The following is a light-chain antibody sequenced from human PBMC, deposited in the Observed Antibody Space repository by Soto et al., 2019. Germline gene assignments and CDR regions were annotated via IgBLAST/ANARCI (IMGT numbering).Light chain of an antibody. J-gene: IGLJ1*01. CDR2: GNS. Sequence: QSVLTQPPSVSGAPGQGVTISCTGSSSNIGAGYDVHWYQQLPGTAPKLLIYGNSNRPSGVPDRFSGSKSGTSASLAITGLQAEDEADYYCQSYDSSLGGSHVFVTGTKVTVL. CDR3: QSYDSSLGGSHV. CDR1: SSNIGAGYD. V-gene: IGLV1-40*01.